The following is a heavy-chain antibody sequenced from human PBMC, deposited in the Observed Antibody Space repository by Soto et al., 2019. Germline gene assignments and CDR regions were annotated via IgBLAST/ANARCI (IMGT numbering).Heavy chain of an antibody. J-gene: IGHJ4*02. CDR2: TYYRSKWYN. D-gene: IGHD1-7*01. CDR1: GDSVSSTNAA. CDR3: ARKTETKAFDY. Sequence: QSQTLSLTCAISGDSVSSTNAAWHWIRQSPSRGLEWLGRTYYRSKWYNDYAVSVKSRITINPDTSKNQFSLQLNSVTPEDTAVYYCARKTETKAFDYWGQGTLVTVSS. V-gene: IGHV6-1*01.